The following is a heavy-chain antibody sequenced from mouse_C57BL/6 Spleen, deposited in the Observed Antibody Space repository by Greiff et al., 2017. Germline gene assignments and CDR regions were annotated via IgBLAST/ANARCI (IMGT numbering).Heavy chain of an antibody. J-gene: IGHJ1*03. V-gene: IGHV1-81*01. D-gene: IGHD2-2*01. CDR3: ARDPRYGSSSYWYFDV. CDR2: IYPRSGNP. Sequence: QVQLQQSGAELARPGASVKLSCKASGYTFTSYGISWVKQRTGQGLEWIGEIYPRSGNPYYNEKFKGKATLTADKSSSTAYMELRSLTSEDSAVYFCARDPRYGSSSYWYFDVWGTGTTVTVSS. CDR1: GYTFTSYG.